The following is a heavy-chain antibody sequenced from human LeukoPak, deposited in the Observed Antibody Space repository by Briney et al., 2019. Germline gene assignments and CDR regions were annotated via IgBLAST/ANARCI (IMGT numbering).Heavy chain of an antibody. D-gene: IGHD2-2*03. V-gene: IGHV3-9*01. CDR1: GFTFDDYA. CDR3: AKGSGYFERSSIDH. J-gene: IGHJ4*02. Sequence: SLRLSCAASGFTFDDYAMHWVRQAPGKGLEWVSSISWNSDRKVYADSVKGRFAISRDNAKNSLYLQMTGLRTGDTAFYYCAKGSGYFERSSIDHWGRGALVTVSS. CDR2: ISWNSDRK.